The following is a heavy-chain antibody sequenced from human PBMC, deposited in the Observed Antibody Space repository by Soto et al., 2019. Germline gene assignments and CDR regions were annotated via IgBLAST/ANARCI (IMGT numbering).Heavy chain of an antibody. J-gene: IGHJ4*02. CDR3: ARSIVVVTAADY. Sequence: QVQLVQSGAEVKKPGASVKVSCKASGYTFTSYAMHWVRQAPGQRLEWMGWINAGNGNTKYSQKFQGRVTISRDTSASTAYMEVSSLRSEETAVNYCARSIVVVTAADYWGQGTLVTVSS. V-gene: IGHV1-3*01. CDR2: INAGNGNT. D-gene: IGHD2-21*02. CDR1: GYTFTSYA.